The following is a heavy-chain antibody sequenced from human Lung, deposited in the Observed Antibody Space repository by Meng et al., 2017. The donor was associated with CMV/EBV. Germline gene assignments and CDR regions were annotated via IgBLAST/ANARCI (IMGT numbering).Heavy chain of an antibody. CDR3: AREDEEGGYFDN. CDR1: RGSVTSSSSY. V-gene: IGHV4-61*01. D-gene: IGHD3-16*01. CDR2: VYYDGRT. Sequence: SETLSLXXTVSRGSVTSSSSYWTWIRQPPGKGLEWIGYVYYDGRTNYNPSLKSRVTISLDTSKNQFSLDLRSVTAADTAVYYCAREDEEGGYFDNWGQGTLVTVSS. J-gene: IGHJ4*02.